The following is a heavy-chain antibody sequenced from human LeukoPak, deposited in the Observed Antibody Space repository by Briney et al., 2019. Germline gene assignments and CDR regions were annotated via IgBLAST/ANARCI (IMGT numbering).Heavy chain of an antibody. J-gene: IGHJ5*02. V-gene: IGHV4-59*01. CDR1: GGSISSYY. Sequence: SETLSLTCTVSGGSISSYYWSWIRQPPGKGLEWIGYIYYSGSTNYNPSLKSRVTISVDTSKNQFSLKLSSVTAADTAVYYYARDRGGYSYGYRFDPWGQGTLVTVSS. CDR3: ARDRGGYSYGYRFDP. CDR2: IYYSGST. D-gene: IGHD5-18*01.